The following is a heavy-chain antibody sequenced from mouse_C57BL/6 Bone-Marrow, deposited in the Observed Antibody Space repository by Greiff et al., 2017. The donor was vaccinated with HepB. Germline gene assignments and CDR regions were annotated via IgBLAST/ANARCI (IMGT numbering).Heavy chain of an antibody. V-gene: IGHV1-72*01. CDR3: ARIYYGNYAYYAMDY. J-gene: IGHJ4*01. Sequence: VQLQQPGAELVKPGASVKLSCKASGYTFTSYWMHWVKQRPGRGLEWIGRIDPNSGGTKYNEKFKSKATLTVDKPSSTAYMQLSSLTSGDSAVYYCARIYYGNYAYYAMDYWGQGTSVTVPS. CDR1: GYTFTSYW. CDR2: IDPNSGGT. D-gene: IGHD2-1*01.